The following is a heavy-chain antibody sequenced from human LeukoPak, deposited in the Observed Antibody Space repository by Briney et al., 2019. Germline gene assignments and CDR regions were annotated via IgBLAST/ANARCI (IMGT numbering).Heavy chain of an antibody. CDR3: ARESVIDYYDSSGYEYFDY. CDR1: GFTFSNAW. D-gene: IGHD3-22*01. CDR2: IKQDGSEK. Sequence: AGGSLRLSCAASGFTFSNAWMSWVRQAPGKGPEWVANIKQDGSEKYYVDSVKGRFTISRDNAKNSLYLQMNSLRAEDTAVYYCARESVIDYYDSSGYEYFDYWGQGTLVTVSS. V-gene: IGHV3-7*01. J-gene: IGHJ4*02.